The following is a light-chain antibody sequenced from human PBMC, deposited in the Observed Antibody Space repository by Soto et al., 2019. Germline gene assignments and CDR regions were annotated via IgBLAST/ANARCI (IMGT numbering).Light chain of an antibody. V-gene: IGLV3-21*02. CDR1: NIGSES. CDR3: QLWDSSSDHII. J-gene: IGLJ2*01. CDR2: GDS. Sequence: SYELTQPPSVSVAPGQTARISCGGNNIGSESVHWYQQKPGQHPVLVVYGDSDRPSGISGRFSGSKSGNTATLTISRVEAGDEADYYCQLWDSSSDHIIFGGGTKLTVL.